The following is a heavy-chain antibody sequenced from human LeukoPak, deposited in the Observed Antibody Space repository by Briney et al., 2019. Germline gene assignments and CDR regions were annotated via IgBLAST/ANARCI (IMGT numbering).Heavy chain of an antibody. CDR3: ARGGYYGSGNDFRFDP. CDR2: IYYSGST. CDR1: GGSISSYY. D-gene: IGHD3-10*01. J-gene: IGHJ5*02. Sequence: SETLSLTCTVSGGSISSYYWSWIRQPPGKGLEWIGYIYYSGSTNYNPSLKSRVTISVETSKNQFSLKLSSVTAADRAVYYCARGGYYGSGNDFRFDPWGQGTLVTVSS. V-gene: IGHV4-59*01.